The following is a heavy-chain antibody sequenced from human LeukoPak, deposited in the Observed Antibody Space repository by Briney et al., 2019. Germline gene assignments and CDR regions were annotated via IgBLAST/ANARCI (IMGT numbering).Heavy chain of an antibody. J-gene: IGHJ4*02. Sequence: KTGGSLRLSCAASGFTFSDYYMSWIRQAPGKGLEWVSYISSSGSTIYYADSVKGRFTISRDNAKNSLYLQTNSLRAEDTAVYYCARDYYYDSSGYLRWGQGTLVTVSS. V-gene: IGHV3-11*01. CDR1: GFTFSDYY. CDR2: ISSSGSTI. CDR3: ARDYYYDSSGYLR. D-gene: IGHD3-22*01.